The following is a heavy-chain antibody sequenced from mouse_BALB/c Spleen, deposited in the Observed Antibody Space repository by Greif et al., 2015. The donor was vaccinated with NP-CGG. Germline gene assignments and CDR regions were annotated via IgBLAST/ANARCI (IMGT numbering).Heavy chain of an antibody. V-gene: IGHV14-3*02. CDR3: ARPDSSGFDYYAMDY. D-gene: IGHD3-2*01. CDR1: GFNIKDTY. Sequence: EVQLQQSGAELVKPGASVKLSCTASGFNIKDTYMHWVKQRPEQGLEWIGRIDPANGNTKYDPKFQGKATITADTSSNIAYLQLSSLTSEDAAVYYCARPDSSGFDYYAMDYWGQGTSVTVSS. CDR2: IDPANGNT. J-gene: IGHJ4*01.